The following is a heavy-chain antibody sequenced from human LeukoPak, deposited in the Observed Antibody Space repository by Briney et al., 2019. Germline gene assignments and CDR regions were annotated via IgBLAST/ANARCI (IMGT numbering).Heavy chain of an antibody. J-gene: IGHJ4*02. CDR3: ARGIAAAGWYYFDY. Sequence: EGSLRLSCAASGFTFSNFAMTWVRQAPGKGLEWVSSIVGSSTYYADSLKGRFTISRDNAQNSLYLQMNSLRVEDTAVYYCARGIAAAGWYYFDYWGQGALVTVSS. D-gene: IGHD6-13*01. V-gene: IGHV3-69-1*02. CDR2: IVGSSTY. CDR1: GFTFSNFA.